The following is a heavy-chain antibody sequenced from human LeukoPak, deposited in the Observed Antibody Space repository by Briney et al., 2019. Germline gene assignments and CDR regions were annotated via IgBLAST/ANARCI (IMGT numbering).Heavy chain of an antibody. CDR3: AKGSSGWSEYFQH. CDR1: GFTFSSYA. J-gene: IGHJ1*01. CDR2: ISGSGGSP. V-gene: IGHV3-23*01. D-gene: IGHD6-19*01. Sequence: GGSLRLSCAASGFTFSSYAMSWVRQAPGKGLEWVSAISGSGGSPYYADSVKGRFTISRDNSKNTLYLQMNSLRAEDTAVYYCAKGSSGWSEYFQHWGQGTLVTVSS.